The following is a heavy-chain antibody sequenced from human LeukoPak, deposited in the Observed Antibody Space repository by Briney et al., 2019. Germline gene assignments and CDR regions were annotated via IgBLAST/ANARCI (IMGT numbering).Heavy chain of an antibody. D-gene: IGHD2-15*01. CDR3: ARGGVVVVAATPDWFDP. V-gene: IGHV3-30-3*01. J-gene: IGHJ5*02. Sequence: GRSLRLACAAAAFTSVIFAMQWVRPAPGKGLGWGAVISNVVSNKYYTGSVKGRFTISRDNSKNTLYLQMNSLRAEDTAVYDCARGGVVVVAATPDWFDPWGQGTLVTVSS. CDR2: ISNVVSNK. CDR1: AFTSVIFA.